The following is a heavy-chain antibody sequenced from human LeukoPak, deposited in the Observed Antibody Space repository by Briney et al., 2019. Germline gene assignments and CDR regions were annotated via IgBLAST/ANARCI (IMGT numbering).Heavy chain of an antibody. CDR2: ISDSGGST. Sequence: GGSLRLSCAASGFTFSSYAMGWVRQAPGKGLEWVSAISDSGGSTYYADSVKGRFTISRDNSKNTLYLRMNSLRAEDTAVYYCAKFTAAAPWGWFDPWGQGTLVTVSS. CDR1: GFTFSSYA. J-gene: IGHJ5*02. V-gene: IGHV3-23*01. D-gene: IGHD6-13*01. CDR3: AKFTAAAPWGWFDP.